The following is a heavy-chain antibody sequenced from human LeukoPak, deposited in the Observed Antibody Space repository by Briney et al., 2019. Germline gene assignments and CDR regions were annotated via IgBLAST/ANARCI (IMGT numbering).Heavy chain of an antibody. CDR2: ISSRSSYI. CDR3: ARQYYDIWSGYYTADYYFDD. D-gene: IGHD3-3*01. CDR1: GFTFSSYG. J-gene: IGHJ4*02. Sequence: GGSLRLSCAASGFTFSSYGMNWVRQAPGKGLEWVSSISSRSSYIYYADSVKGRFTISRDNAKNSLYLQLNSLRAEDTAVYYCARQYYDIWSGYYTADYYFDDWGQGTLVTVSS. V-gene: IGHV3-21*06.